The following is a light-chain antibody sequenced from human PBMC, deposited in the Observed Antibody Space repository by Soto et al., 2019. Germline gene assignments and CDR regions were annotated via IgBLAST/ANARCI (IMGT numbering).Light chain of an antibody. CDR3: QQYYSTPQT. Sequence: DIVMTQSPDSLAVSLGGRATINCKSSQSVLYSSNNKNYLAWYQQKPGQPPKLLIYWASTRESGVPDRFSGSGSGTDFTLTISSLPAADVAVYYCQQYYSTPQTFGPGTKVDIK. J-gene: IGKJ3*01. CDR1: QSVLYSSNNKNY. V-gene: IGKV4-1*01. CDR2: WAS.